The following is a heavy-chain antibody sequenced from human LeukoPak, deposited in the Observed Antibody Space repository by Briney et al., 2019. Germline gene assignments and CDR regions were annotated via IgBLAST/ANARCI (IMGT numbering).Heavy chain of an antibody. Sequence: GGSLRLSCAASGFTFSSYAITWVRQAPGKGLEWVSGISGGGVTTYYADSVKGRFTISRDNSKNTLYLQMNSLRADDTAIYYCARNQQLGGHSYYYYGMDVWGQGTTVTVSS. V-gene: IGHV3-23*01. J-gene: IGHJ6*02. CDR1: GFTFSSYA. CDR2: ISGGGVTT. CDR3: ARNQQLGGHSYYYYGMDV. D-gene: IGHD3-16*01.